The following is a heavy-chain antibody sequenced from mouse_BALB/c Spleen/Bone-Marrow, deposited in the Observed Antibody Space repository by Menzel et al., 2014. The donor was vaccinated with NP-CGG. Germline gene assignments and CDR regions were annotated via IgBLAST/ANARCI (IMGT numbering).Heavy chain of an antibody. J-gene: IGHJ1*01. CDR2: IWRGGST. V-gene: IGHV2-5*01. CDR1: GFSLSSYG. CDR3: AKNGNWYFDV. Sequence: VQLVESGPGLVQPSQSLSIPCTVSGFSLSSYGLHWVRQSPGKGLEWLGVIWRGGSTDYNAAFMSRLSITKDNSKSQVFFKMNSLQADDTAIYYCAKNGNWYFDVWGAGTTVTVSS. D-gene: IGHD1-1*02.